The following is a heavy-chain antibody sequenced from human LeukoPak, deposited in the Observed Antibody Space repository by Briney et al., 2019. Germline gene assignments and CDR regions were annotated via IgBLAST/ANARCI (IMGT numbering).Heavy chain of an antibody. D-gene: IGHD1-26*01. V-gene: IGHV3-23*01. CDR3: AKDLWGASYVGGDAFDI. CDR2: LSGSGDSA. CDR1: GLTFSNYA. J-gene: IGHJ3*02. Sequence: GGSLRLSCADSGLTFSNYAMNWVRQAPGKGLEWVSVLSGSGDSAYYADSVKGRFTISRDNSKNTLYLQMNSLRAEDTAVYYCAKDLWGASYVGGDAFDIWGQGTMVTVSS.